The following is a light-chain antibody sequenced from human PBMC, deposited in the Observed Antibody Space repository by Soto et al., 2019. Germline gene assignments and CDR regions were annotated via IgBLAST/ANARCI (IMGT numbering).Light chain of an antibody. J-gene: IGKJ1*01. Sequence: EIVLTQSPATLSLSPGERATLSCRASQSVSSYLAWYQQKPGLAPRLLIYDASNRATGIPARFSGSGSGTDFILTISTLEPEDFAVYYCQQRTNWPRTFGQGTKVEIK. CDR1: QSVSSY. V-gene: IGKV3-11*01. CDR3: QQRTNWPRT. CDR2: DAS.